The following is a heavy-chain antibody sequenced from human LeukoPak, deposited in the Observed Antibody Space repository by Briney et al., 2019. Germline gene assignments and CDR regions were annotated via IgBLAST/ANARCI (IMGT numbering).Heavy chain of an antibody. CDR2: INPNSGGT. D-gene: IGHD2-2*01. V-gene: IGHV1-2*02. CDR1: GYTFTGYY. Sequence: ASVKVSCKASGYTFTGYYMHWVRQAPGQGLEWMGWINPNSGGTNHAQKFQGRVTMTRDTSISTAYMELSRLRSDDTAVYYCAIYPRNIVVVPAAIWGQGTLVTVSS. CDR3: AIYPRNIVVVPAAI. J-gene: IGHJ4*02.